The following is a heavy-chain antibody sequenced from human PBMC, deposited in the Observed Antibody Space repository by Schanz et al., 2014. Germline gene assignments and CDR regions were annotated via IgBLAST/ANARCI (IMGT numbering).Heavy chain of an antibody. Sequence: EVQLVESGGGLVQPGGSLKLSCAASGFTFSASAMHWVRQAPGKGLEWVSAINGNGGITYYADPVKGRFTISRDNSKNTLYLQMKSLRVEDTAVYYCAKVWGSDYFYPFDYWGQGTLVTVSS. V-gene: IGHV3-23*04. D-gene: IGHD3-22*01. CDR1: GFTFSASA. CDR2: INGNGGIT. CDR3: AKVWGSDYFYPFDY. J-gene: IGHJ4*02.